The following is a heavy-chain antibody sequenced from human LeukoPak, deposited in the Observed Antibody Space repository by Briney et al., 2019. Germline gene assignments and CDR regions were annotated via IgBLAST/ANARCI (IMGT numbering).Heavy chain of an antibody. Sequence: PSETLSLTCTVSGGSISSYYWSWIRQPPGKGLEWIGYIYYSGNTKYNPSLKSRVTISVDTSKNQFSLKLTSVAAADTAVYYCARGGLVRLDYWGQGTLVTVSS. J-gene: IGHJ4*02. D-gene: IGHD6-6*01. V-gene: IGHV4-59*08. CDR2: IYYSGNT. CDR1: GGSISSYY. CDR3: ARGGLVRLDY.